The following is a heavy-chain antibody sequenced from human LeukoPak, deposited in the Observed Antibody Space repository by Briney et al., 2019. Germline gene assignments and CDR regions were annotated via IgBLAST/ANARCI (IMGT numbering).Heavy chain of an antibody. D-gene: IGHD2-21*02. J-gene: IGHJ6*02. Sequence: SQTLSLTCTVSGGSISSGGYYWSWIRQHPGKGLEWIGYIYYSGSTYYNPSLKSRVTISVDTSKDQFFLKLSSVTAADTAVYYCARERGVAVTTHYYYYGMDVWGQGTTVTVSS. V-gene: IGHV4-31*03. CDR3: ARERGVAVTTHYYYYGMDV. CDR2: IYYSGST. CDR1: GGSISSGGYY.